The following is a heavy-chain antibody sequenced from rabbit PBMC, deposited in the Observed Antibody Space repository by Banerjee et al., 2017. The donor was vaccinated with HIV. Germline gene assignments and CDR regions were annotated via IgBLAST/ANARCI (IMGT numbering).Heavy chain of an antibody. D-gene: IGHD1-1*01. CDR1: GFDFSNYG. CDR3: VRGASESGYYSL. CDR2: IEPIFGNT. J-gene: IGHJ4*01. Sequence: QEQLVESGGGLVQPGGSLKLSCKASGFDFSNYGVTWVRQAPGKGLEWIGYIEPIFGNTYYANWVNGRFTISSHNAQNTLYLQLHSLTAADTATYFCVRGASESGYYSLWGPGTLVTVS. V-gene: IGHV1S47*01.